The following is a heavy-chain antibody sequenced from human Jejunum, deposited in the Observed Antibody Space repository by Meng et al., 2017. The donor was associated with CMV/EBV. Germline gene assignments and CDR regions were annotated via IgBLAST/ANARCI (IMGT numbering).Heavy chain of an antibody. CDR1: SVHSSPYY. D-gene: IGHD3-10*01. CDR2: IYYDRST. J-gene: IGHJ4*02. Sequence: SVHSSPYYWGWIRQSPGKGLEWIASIYYDRSTYYNPSLKSRVTISIDTSQNRFSLNVNSVTAADTAIYYCARQLTMIRGGHFDFWGQGTLVTVSS. V-gene: IGHV4-39*07. CDR3: ARQLTMIRGGHFDF.